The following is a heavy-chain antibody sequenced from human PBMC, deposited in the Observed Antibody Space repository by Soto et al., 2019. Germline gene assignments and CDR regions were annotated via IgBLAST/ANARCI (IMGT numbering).Heavy chain of an antibody. CDR2: INYSGST. Sequence: SETLSLTCIVSGGSISSSSYYWGWIRQPPGKGLEWVGIINYSGSTYYNPSLSSRVTISVDTSKSQFSLKLSSVTAADTAVYYCARGDNGNHQPDAHDIWGQGTIVTVSS. CDR3: ARGDNGNHQPDAHDI. J-gene: IGHJ3*02. D-gene: IGHD1-20*01. CDR1: GGSISSSSYY. V-gene: IGHV4-39*01.